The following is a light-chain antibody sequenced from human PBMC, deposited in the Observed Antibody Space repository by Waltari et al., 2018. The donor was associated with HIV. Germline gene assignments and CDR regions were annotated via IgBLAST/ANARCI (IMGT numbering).Light chain of an antibody. J-gene: IGLJ3*02. CDR3: ATWDDSLAGLWV. Sequence: SVLTPQSSASGPPRPTFTTSCSRTVSNGNCYQHVKGAAPKLPISNNDQRPSEVPDRLSGSKADTSASLAISGLQTEDEADYYCATWDDSLAGLWVFGGGTRMTVL. CDR2: NND. V-gene: IGLV1-44*01. CDR1: VSN.